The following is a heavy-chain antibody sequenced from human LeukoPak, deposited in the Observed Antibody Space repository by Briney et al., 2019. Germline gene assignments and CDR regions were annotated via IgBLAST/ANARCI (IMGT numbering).Heavy chain of an antibody. J-gene: IGHJ4*02. V-gene: IGHV3-7*03. CDR2: IKQDGSDK. CDR1: GFTFTNYW. D-gene: IGHD1-26*01. Sequence: GGSLRLSCAASGFTFTNYWMSWVRQAPGKGLEWVANIKQDGSDKCYVDSVKGRFTISRDNAKNSLYLQMNSLRAEDTAVYYCARDTAGADYWGQGTLVTVS. CDR3: ARDTAGADY.